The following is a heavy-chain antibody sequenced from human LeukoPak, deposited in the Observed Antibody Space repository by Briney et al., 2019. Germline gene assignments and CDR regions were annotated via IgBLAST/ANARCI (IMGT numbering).Heavy chain of an antibody. CDR1: GFTFSSYS. J-gene: IGHJ4*02. CDR3: TRVIVEVPGVSDYCDY. Sequence: GGSLRLSCAASGFTFSSYSMNWVRQAPGKGLEWVANIKQDGSETFYVDSVKGRFTISRDNAKNSLYLQMNSLRAEDTAVYCCTRVIVEVPGVSDYCDYWGQGTLVTVSS. CDR2: IKQDGSET. D-gene: IGHD2-2*01. V-gene: IGHV3-7*05.